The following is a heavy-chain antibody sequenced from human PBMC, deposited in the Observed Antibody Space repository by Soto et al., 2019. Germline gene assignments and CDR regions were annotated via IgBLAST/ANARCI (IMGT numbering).Heavy chain of an antibody. V-gene: IGHV6-1*01. CDR3: ARAEQWLVQGYYGMDV. J-gene: IGHJ6*02. D-gene: IGHD6-19*01. CDR1: GDSFSSNSAA. Sequence: SETLSLTCAISGDSFSSNSAAWNWIRQSPSRGLEWLGRTYYRSKWYNDYAVSVKSRITINPDTSKNQFSLQLNSVTPEDTAVYYCARAEQWLVQGYYGMDVWGQGTTVTVSS. CDR2: TYYRSKWYN.